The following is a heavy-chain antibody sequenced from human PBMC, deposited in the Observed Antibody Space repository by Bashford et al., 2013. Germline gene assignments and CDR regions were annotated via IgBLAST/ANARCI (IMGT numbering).Heavy chain of an antibody. CDR1: GYTFTSYG. V-gene: IGHV1-18*01. CDR3: ARSSTMVRENSGRR. CDR2: ISAYNGNT. D-gene: IGHD3-10*01. J-gene: IGHJ6*04. Sequence: ASVKVSCKASGYTFTSYGISWVRQAPGQGLEWMGWISAYNGNTNYAQKLQGRVTMTTDTSTSTAYMELRSLRSDDTAVYYCARSSTMVRENSGRRGDKGATVTVSS.